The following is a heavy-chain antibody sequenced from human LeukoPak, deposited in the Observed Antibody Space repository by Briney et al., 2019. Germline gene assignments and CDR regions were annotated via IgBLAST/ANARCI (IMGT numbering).Heavy chain of an antibody. Sequence: GGSLRLSCAASGFTFSSYGMHWVRQAPGKGLEWVAVISYDGSNKYYADSVKGRFTISRDNSKNTLYLQMNSLRAEDTAVYYCAKVVASALDAFDIWGQGTMVTVSS. V-gene: IGHV3-30*18. J-gene: IGHJ3*02. D-gene: IGHD2-15*01. CDR3: AKVVASALDAFDI. CDR1: GFTFSSYG. CDR2: ISYDGSNK.